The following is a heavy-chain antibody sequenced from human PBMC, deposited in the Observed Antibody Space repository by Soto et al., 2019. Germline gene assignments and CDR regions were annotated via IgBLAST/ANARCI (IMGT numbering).Heavy chain of an antibody. CDR1: GGSVSSYY. V-gene: IGHV4-59*02. Sequence: SEPLSLACTVPGGSVSSYYWSWIRQPPGKGLEWIGYIYYIGSTNYNPSLKSRVTISVDTSKNQFSLKLSSVTAADTAVYYCARERGGYYDSSGYPGYYGMDVWGQGTTVSVSS. J-gene: IGHJ6*02. CDR3: ARERGGYYDSSGYPGYYGMDV. D-gene: IGHD3-22*01. CDR2: IYYIGST.